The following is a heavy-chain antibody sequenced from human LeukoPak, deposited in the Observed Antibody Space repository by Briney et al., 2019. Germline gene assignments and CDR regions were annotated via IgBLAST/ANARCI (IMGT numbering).Heavy chain of an antibody. CDR1: GGSISSYY. J-gene: IGHJ4*02. V-gene: IGHV4-59*01. CDR2: IYYSGST. Sequence: SETLSLTCTVSGGSISSYYWSWIRQPPGKGLEWIGYIYYSGSTNYNPSLKSRVTISVDTSKNQFSLKLSSVTAADTAVYYCARDLYSSSWLNYFDYWGQGTLVTFSA. D-gene: IGHD6-13*01. CDR3: ARDLYSSSWLNYFDY.